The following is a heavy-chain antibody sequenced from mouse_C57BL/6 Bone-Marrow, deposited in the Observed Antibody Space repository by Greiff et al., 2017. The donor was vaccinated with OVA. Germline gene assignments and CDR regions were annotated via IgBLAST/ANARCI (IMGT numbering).Heavy chain of an antibody. CDR3: AREYDSSGSFAY. D-gene: IGHD3-2*02. CDR1: GFTFSSYA. CDR2: ISDGGSYT. J-gene: IGHJ3*01. V-gene: IGHV5-4*01. Sequence: EVKVVESGGGLVKPGGSLKLSCAASGFTFSSYAMSWVRQTPEKRLEWVATISDGGSYTYYPDNVKGRFTISRDNAKNNLYLQMSHLKSEDTAMYYCAREYDSSGSFAYWGQVTLVTVSA.